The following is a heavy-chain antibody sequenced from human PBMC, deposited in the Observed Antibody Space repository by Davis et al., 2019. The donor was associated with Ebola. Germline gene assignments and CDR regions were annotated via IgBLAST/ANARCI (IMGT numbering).Heavy chain of an antibody. J-gene: IGHJ4*02. D-gene: IGHD1-26*01. CDR3: AKDAGDEVGVTSNF. CDR1: GGSFSDYY. CDR2: VNHSGVT. Sequence: SETLSLTCAVYGGSFSDYYWTWIRQPPGKGLEWIGEVNHSGVTNYNPSLKRRVTISVDTSKNQFSLKLSSVTAADTAVYFCAKDAGDEVGVTSNFWGQGTLVTVSS. V-gene: IGHV4-34*01.